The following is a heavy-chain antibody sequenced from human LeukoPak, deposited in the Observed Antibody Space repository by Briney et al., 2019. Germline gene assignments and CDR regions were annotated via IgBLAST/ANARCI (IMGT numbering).Heavy chain of an antibody. D-gene: IGHD3-10*01. CDR3: ARDGVGTLDV. Sequence: PSETLSLTCTVSGGSISSYYWSWIRQPPGKGLEWIGYIYYSGSTNYNPSLKSRVTISVDTSKNQFSLKLSSVTAADTAVYYCARDGVGTLDVWGKGTTVTISS. CDR2: IYYSGST. V-gene: IGHV4-59*12. J-gene: IGHJ6*04. CDR1: GGSISSYY.